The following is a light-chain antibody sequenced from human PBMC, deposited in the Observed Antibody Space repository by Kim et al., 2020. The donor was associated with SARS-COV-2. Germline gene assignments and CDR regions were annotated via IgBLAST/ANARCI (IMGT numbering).Light chain of an antibody. CDR1: QVISIY. V-gene: IGKV1-9*01. J-gene: IGKJ4*01. CDR3: QQLNSYPLT. CDR2: AAS. Sequence: IQLTQSPSSLSASVGDRVTISCRASQVISIYLAWFQQKPGEAPRLLIYAASTLQSGVPSRFSGSGSGTDFTLTISSLQPEDFATYFCQQLNSYPLTFGGGTKVDIK.